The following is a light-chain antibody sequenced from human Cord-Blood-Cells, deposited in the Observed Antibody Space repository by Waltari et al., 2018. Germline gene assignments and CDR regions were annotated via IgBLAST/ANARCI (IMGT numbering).Light chain of an antibody. J-gene: IGLJ3*02. Sequence: QSALTQPASVSGSPGQSTTISCTGTSSDVGGSNYVSCYQQHPGKAPKLMIYDVSKRPSGVSNRFSGSKAGNTASLTISGLQAEDEADYYCSSYTSSSTLVFGGGTKLTVL. CDR3: SSYTSSSTLV. CDR1: SSDVGGSNY. CDR2: DVS. V-gene: IGLV2-14*01.